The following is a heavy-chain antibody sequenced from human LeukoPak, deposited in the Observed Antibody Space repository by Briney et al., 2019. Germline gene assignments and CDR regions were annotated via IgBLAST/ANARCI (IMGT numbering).Heavy chain of an antibody. Sequence: SETLSLTCTVSGGSISSSSYYWGWIRQPPGKGLEWIGSIYYSGSTYYNPSLKSRVTISVDTSKNQFSLQLNSVTPEDTAVYYCARDRDYGDYRGIWFDPWGQGTLVTVSS. D-gene: IGHD4-17*01. CDR3: ARDRDYGDYRGIWFDP. V-gene: IGHV4-39*07. CDR1: GGSISSSSYY. CDR2: IYYSGST. J-gene: IGHJ5*02.